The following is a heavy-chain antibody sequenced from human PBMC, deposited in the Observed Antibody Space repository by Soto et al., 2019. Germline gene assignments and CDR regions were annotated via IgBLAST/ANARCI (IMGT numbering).Heavy chain of an antibody. Sequence: AETLQISYKVPRYSLTTPRIGGMRPKARKGLEWMGIIYPGDSDTRYSPSFQGQVTISRDNSRSTLFLQMNSLRADDTAVYYCVKEERSHYYCGGMDVWGRGPTFTV. V-gene: IGHV5-51*01. CDR2: IYPGDSDT. CDR3: VKEERSHYYCGGMDV. CDR1: RYSLTTPR. J-gene: IGHJ6*01.